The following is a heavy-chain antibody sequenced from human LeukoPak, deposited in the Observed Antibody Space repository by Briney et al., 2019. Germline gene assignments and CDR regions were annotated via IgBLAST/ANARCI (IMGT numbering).Heavy chain of an antibody. Sequence: GRSLKLSCAASGFTFSGSAMHWVRQASGKGLEWVGRIRSKANSYATAYAASVKGRFTISRDDSKNTAYLQMNSLKTEDTAVYYCARCGRSDWYFDLWGRGTLVTVSS. CDR2: IRSKANSYAT. CDR3: ARCGRSDWYFDL. J-gene: IGHJ2*01. V-gene: IGHV3-73*01. D-gene: IGHD1-26*01. CDR1: GFTFSGSA.